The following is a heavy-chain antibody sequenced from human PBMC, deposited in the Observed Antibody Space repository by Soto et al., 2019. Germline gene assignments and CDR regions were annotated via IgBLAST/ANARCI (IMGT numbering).Heavy chain of an antibody. D-gene: IGHD2-15*01. CDR2: IYKSATT. Sequence: SETLSLTCSVSGDSISTVDYFWAWIRQPPGQALEYIGYIYKSATTYYNPSFESRVAISLDTSKSQFSLNVTSVTAADTAVYFCARGRYCLTGRCFPNWFYSWGQRTLVTVSS. CDR3: ARGRYCLTGRCFPNWFYS. V-gene: IGHV4-30-4*01. CDR1: GDSISTVDYF. J-gene: IGHJ5*01.